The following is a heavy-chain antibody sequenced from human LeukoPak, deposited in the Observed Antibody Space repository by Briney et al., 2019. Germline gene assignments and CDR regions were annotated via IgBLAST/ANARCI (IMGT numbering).Heavy chain of an antibody. CDR1: RFTFSSDS. CDR3: ARTNYAYASGNYYALDY. J-gene: IGHJ4*02. Sequence: PGGSLRLSCAASRFTFSSDSVNWGRQAPGKGVEWVSSISSTSSYIYSAGSVKGRFNIPRDNAKNSLYLHMNSLSAEDTAVYYCARTNYAYASGNYYALDYWGQGTLVTVPS. V-gene: IGHV3-21*01. D-gene: IGHD3-10*01. CDR2: ISSTSSYI.